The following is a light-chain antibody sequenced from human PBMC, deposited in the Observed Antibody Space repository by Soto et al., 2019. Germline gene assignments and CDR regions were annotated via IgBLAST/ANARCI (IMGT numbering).Light chain of an antibody. CDR1: QSTDTRY. V-gene: IGKV3-20*01. CDR2: GTS. Sequence: EIVLTQSPGTLSLSPGERATLSCWTSQSTDTRYIAWYQQRPGQAPRLLIYGTSNRATGIPDRFSGSGSGTDFTLTISRREPDDFAVYYCQHYDSSSLYSFGQGTKLAIK. CDR3: QHYDSSSLYS. J-gene: IGKJ2*03.